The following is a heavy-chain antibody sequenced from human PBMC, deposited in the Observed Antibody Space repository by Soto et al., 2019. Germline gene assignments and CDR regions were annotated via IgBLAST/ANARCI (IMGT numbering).Heavy chain of an antibody. V-gene: IGHV1-18*01. CDR3: ARGRGSSSWFEISHYFDT. D-gene: IGHD6-13*01. Sequence: VQLVQSPAEVKKSGASVKVSCQTSGYSFTTYGTSRVRQAPGQGLEWIGWISAYNGHTIYAQDFQVRVTMTTDTSTSTAYMELRSLRYDDTAIYYCARGRGSSSWFEISHYFDTWGQGTLVTVSS. CDR2: ISAYNGHT. J-gene: IGHJ4*02. CDR1: GYSFTTYG.